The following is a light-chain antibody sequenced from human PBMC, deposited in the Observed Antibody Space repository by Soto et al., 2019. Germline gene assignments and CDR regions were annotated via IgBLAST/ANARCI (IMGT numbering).Light chain of an antibody. CDR3: QQYHSYPLT. J-gene: IGKJ2*01. CDR2: KAS. Sequence: DIPMTQSPSTLSASVGDRVTITCRASQSISFWLAWYQQKPGKAPNLLIYKASTLESGVPSRFSGSGSGTGFTLTISSLQPDDFATYYCQQYHSYPLTLGQGTKLEIK. CDR1: QSISFW. V-gene: IGKV1-5*03.